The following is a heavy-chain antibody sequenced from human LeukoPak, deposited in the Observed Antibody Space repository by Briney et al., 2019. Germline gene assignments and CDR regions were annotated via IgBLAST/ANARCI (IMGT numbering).Heavy chain of an antibody. CDR2: INHSGST. CDR3: ARLLDGSGGSCYDY. V-gene: IGHV4-39*07. D-gene: IGHD2-15*01. J-gene: IGHJ4*02. Sequence: SETLSLTCTVSGGSISSGGYYWSWIRQPPGKGLEWIGEINHSGSTNYNPSLKSRVTISVDTSKNQFSLKLSSVTAADTAVYYCARLLDGSGGSCYDYWGQGTLVTVSS. CDR1: GGSISSGGYY.